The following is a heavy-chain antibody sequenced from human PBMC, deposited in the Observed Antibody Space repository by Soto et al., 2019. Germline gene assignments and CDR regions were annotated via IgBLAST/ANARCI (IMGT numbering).Heavy chain of an antibody. CDR2: INPNSGGT. Sequence: ASVKVSCKASGYTFTGYYMHWLRQAPGQGLEWMGWINPNSGGTNYAQKFQGRVTMTRDTSISTAYMELSRLRSDDTAVYYCAREREILTDFDYWGQGTLVTVSS. D-gene: IGHD3-9*01. V-gene: IGHV1-2*02. CDR3: AREREILTDFDY. J-gene: IGHJ4*02. CDR1: GYTFTGYY.